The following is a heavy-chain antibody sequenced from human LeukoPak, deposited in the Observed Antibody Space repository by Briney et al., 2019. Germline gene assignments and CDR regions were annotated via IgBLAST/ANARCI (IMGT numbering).Heavy chain of an antibody. CDR2: IIPIFGTA. CDR1: GGTFSSYA. Sequence: SVKDSCKASGGTFSSYAISWVRQAPGQGLEWMGGIIPIFGTANYAQKFQGRVTITTDESTSTAYMELSSLRSEDTAVYYCARVSTPYYYYYYYMDVWGKGTTVTVSS. CDR3: ARVSTPYYYYYYYMDV. V-gene: IGHV1-69*05. J-gene: IGHJ6*03. D-gene: IGHD6-13*01.